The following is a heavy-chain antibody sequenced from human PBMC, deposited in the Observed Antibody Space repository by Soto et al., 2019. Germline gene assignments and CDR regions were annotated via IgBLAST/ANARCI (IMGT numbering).Heavy chain of an antibody. D-gene: IGHD1-26*01. J-gene: IGHJ5*01. CDR2: IIPIFGTA. V-gene: IGHV1-69*13. CDR1: GGTFSSYA. CDR3: ARDGGAEGDWFDY. Sequence: ASVKVSCKASGGTFSSYAISWVRQAPGQGLEWMGGIIPIFGTANYAQKFQGRVTITADESTSTAYMELSSLRSEDTAVYYCARDGGAEGDWFDYWGQGTLVTVSS.